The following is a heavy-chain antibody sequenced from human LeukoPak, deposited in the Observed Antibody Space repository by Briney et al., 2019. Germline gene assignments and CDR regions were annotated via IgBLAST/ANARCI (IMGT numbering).Heavy chain of an antibody. CDR1: GFSFTNYW. CDR2: INQDGSER. D-gene: IGHD1-14*01. Sequence: GGSLRLSCAASGFSFTNYWMSWVRQAPGMGLEWVAIINQDGSERYYVDSVKGRFTVPRDSAKNSLYLQMNSLRVEDTAVYYCARDKITGASTNDYWGQGTLVTVSS. J-gene: IGHJ4*02. V-gene: IGHV3-7*01. CDR3: ARDKITGASTNDY.